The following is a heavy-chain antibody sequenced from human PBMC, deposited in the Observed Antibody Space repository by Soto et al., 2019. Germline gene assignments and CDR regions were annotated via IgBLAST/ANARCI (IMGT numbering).Heavy chain of an antibody. CDR3: STRAYDTNGYYRFDH. CDR2: INHSGRV. D-gene: IGHD3-22*01. J-gene: IGHJ5*01. Sequence: ETLSLTCAVYGGSFSGHSWTWIRQSPGKGLEWIGDINHSGRVNYSPSLKSRVTISLDTSKNQFSLTLSAVTAADTAMYYCSTRAYDTNGYYRFDHWAQGTLVTVSS. CDR1: GGSFSGHS. V-gene: IGHV4-34*01.